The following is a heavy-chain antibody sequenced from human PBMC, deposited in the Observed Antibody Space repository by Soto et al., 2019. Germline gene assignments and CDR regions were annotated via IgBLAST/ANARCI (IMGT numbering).Heavy chain of an antibody. CDR1: GFTFSSYW. CDR3: ARGPDILESYYYYYYMDV. V-gene: IGHV3-74*01. J-gene: IGHJ6*03. CDR2: INSDGSST. Sequence: GGSLRLSCAASGFTFSSYWMHWVRQAPGKGLVWVSRINSDGSSTSYADSVKGRFTISRDNAKNTLYLQMNSLRAEDTAVYYCARGPDILESYYYYYYMDVWGKGTTVTVSS. D-gene: IGHD3-9*01.